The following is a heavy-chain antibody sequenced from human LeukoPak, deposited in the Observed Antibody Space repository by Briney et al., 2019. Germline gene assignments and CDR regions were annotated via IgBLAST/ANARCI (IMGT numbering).Heavy chain of an antibody. D-gene: IGHD3-9*01. CDR2: IYYSGST. CDR1: GGSISSYH. Sequence: PSETLSLTCTVSGGSISSYHWSWIRQPPGKGLEWIGYIYYSGSTNYNPSLKSRVTISVDTSKNQFSLKLSSVTAADTAVYYCARSGSEEEGYYNPTYDYWGQGTLVTVSS. V-gene: IGHV4-59*01. CDR3: ARSGSEEEGYYNPTYDY. J-gene: IGHJ4*02.